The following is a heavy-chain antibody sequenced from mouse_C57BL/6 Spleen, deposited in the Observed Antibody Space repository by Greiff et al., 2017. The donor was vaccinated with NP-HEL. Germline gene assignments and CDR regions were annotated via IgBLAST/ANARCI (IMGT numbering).Heavy chain of an antibody. CDR1: GFTFSSYG. CDR2: ISSGGSYT. J-gene: IGHJ1*03. CDR3: ARHGAPITTVVATDWYFDV. D-gene: IGHD1-1*01. Sequence: EVKLVESGGDLVKPGGSLKLSCAASGFTFSSYGMSWVRQTPDKRLEWVATISSGGSYTYYPDSVKGRFTISRDNAKNTLYLQMSSLKSEDTAMYYCARHGAPITTVVATDWYFDVLGTGTTVTVSS. V-gene: IGHV5-6*01.